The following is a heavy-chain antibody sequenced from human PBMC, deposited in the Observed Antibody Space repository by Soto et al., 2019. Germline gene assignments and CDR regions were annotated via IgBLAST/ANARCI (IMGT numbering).Heavy chain of an antibody. CDR3: ARDTYYYGSGSYSP. CDR2: ISSSSSYI. J-gene: IGHJ5*02. V-gene: IGHV3-21*01. D-gene: IGHD3-10*01. CDR1: GFTFSSYS. Sequence: PGGSLRLSCAASGFTFSSYSMNWVRQAPGKGLEWVSSISSSSSYIYYAESVKGRFTISRDNAKNSLYLQMNSLRAEDTAVYYCARDTYYYGSGSYSPWGQGTLVTVSS.